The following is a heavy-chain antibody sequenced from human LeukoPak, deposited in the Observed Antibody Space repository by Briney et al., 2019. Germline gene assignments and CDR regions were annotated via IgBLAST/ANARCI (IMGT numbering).Heavy chain of an antibody. J-gene: IGHJ4*02. Sequence: GGALRLSCAASGFTFSSYSMNWVRQAPGKGLEWVSSITSSSSYIYYADSVKGRFTISRDNPEKSLFLQMDSLRAEDTAVYYCARGSYYLDYWGQRTLVTV. V-gene: IGHV3-21*01. D-gene: IGHD3-10*01. CDR3: ARGSYYLDY. CDR2: ITSSSSYI. CDR1: GFTFSSYS.